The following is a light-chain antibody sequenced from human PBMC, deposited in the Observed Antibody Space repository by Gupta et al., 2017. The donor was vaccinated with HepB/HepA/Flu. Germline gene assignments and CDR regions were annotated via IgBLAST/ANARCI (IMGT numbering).Light chain of an antibody. Sequence: DIQMTQSPSTLSASVGDRVTITCRASQSITTWLAWYQQKPGKAPELLMYKASSLESGVPSRFSGSGSGTEFTLTISSLQPDDFATYYCQHYNNYLFTFGPGTKVDIK. J-gene: IGKJ3*01. CDR2: KAS. CDR3: QHYNNYLFT. V-gene: IGKV1-5*03. CDR1: QSITTW.